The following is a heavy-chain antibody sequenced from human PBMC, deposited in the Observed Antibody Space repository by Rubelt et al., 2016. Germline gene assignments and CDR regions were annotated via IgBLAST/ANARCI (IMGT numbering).Heavy chain of an antibody. CDR3: ARSYDSSKWFDP. CDR2: ISYSGST. D-gene: IGHD3-22*01. CDR1: GGSISSGSFY. V-gene: IGHV4-31*03. J-gene: IGHJ5*02. Sequence: QVQLQESGPGLVKPSQTLSLTCTVSGGSISSGSFYWSWLRQHPGKGLEWIGYISYSGSTDYNPSLKSRVTISGDMSKNHFSRKLSVGTAADTAAYYCARSYDSSKWFDPWGQGTLVTVSS.